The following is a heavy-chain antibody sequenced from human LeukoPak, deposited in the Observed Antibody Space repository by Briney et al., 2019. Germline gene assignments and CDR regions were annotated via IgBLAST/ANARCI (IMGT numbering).Heavy chain of an antibody. CDR2: INHSGST. CDR1: GGSFSGYY. J-gene: IGHJ3*02. D-gene: IGHD3-10*01. V-gene: IGHV4-34*01. CDR3: ARGIVRGVSAPDI. Sequence: SETLSLTCVVYGGSFSGYYWSWIRQPPGKGLEWIGEINHSGSTNYNPSLKSRLTILVDTSKNQFSLKLSSVTAADTAIYYCARGIVRGVSAPDIWGQGTMVTVSS.